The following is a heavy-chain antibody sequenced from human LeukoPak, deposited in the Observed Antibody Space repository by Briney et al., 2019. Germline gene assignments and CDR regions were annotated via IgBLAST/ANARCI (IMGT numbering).Heavy chain of an antibody. CDR3: ARHHYFALAY. Sequence: PSGTLSLTCAVSGDSVSYDNWWSWVRQPPGKGLEWIGETHHSGSSNYNPSLKSRFTVSVDKSKNQVSLSLTSVTAADTAVYYCARHHYFALAYWGQGTLVTVSS. CDR2: THHSGSS. CDR1: GDSVSYDNW. D-gene: IGHD2-21*01. J-gene: IGHJ4*02. V-gene: IGHV4-4*02.